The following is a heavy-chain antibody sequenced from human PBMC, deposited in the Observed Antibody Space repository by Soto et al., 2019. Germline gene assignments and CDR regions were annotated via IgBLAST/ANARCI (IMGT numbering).Heavy chain of an antibody. Sequence: ASVKVSCKASGYTFTSYAIHWVRPAPGQRLEWMGWINAGNGNTKYSQKFQGRVTITRDTSASTAYMELSSLRSEDTAVYYCARATGTTYYYGMDVWGQGTTVTVSS. CDR3: ARATGTTYYYGMDV. J-gene: IGHJ6*02. CDR2: INAGNGNT. V-gene: IGHV1-3*01. CDR1: GYTFTSYA. D-gene: IGHD1-7*01.